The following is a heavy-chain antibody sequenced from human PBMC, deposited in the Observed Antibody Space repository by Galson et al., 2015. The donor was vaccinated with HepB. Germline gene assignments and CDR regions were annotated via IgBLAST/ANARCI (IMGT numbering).Heavy chain of an antibody. J-gene: IGHJ4*02. V-gene: IGHV3-30*18. CDR1: GFTFSSYG. CDR3: AKDRGSGWYYFDD. CDR2: MSYGGSNK. Sequence: SLRLSCAASGFTFSSYGIHWVRQAPGQGLEWVAFMSYGGSNKYYADSVKGRFTISRDNSKNTLYLQMNSLRTEDTAVYYCAKDRGSGWYYFDDWGQGTLVTVSS. D-gene: IGHD6-19*01.